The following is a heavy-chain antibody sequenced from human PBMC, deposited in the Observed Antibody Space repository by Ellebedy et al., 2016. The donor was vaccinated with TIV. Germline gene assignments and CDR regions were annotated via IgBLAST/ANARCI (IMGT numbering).Heavy chain of an antibody. Sequence: SQTLSLTCAISGDSVSSNSAAWNWLRQSPSRGLEWLGRTYYRSQWYSDSAGSVKSRITSSAYTSTNQFSLQLSSVTPEDTAVYYCARGSSGTAVFYIEYWGQGTLVTVSS. CDR1: GDSVSSNSAA. CDR3: ARGSSGTAVFYIEY. J-gene: IGHJ4*02. D-gene: IGHD1-1*01. CDR2: TYYRSQWYS. V-gene: IGHV6-1*01.